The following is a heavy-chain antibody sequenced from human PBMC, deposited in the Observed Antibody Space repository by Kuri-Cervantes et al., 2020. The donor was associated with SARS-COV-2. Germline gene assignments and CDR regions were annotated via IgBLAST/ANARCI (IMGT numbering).Heavy chain of an antibody. V-gene: IGHV3-74*01. Sequence: GESLKISCVASGFTLSSYWMHWVRQAPGKGLVWVSRLTNDGSDAIFADSVKGRFTISRDNAKNMLYLYMNSLRAGDTAVYYCARDSMTTRDFDYWGQGTLVTVSS. CDR1: GFTLSSYW. CDR2: LTNDGSDA. J-gene: IGHJ4*02. D-gene: IGHD4-11*01. CDR3: ARDSMTTRDFDY.